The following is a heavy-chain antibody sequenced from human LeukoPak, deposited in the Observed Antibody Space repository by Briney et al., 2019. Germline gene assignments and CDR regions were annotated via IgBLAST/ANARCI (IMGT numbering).Heavy chain of an antibody. CDR3: ARQAYCSGSSCNPFDY. Sequence: SETLSLTCTVSAGSISSGFWSWIRQPPGKGLEWIGYIYYSGSTNYNPSLKSRVTISIDTSKSQFSLKLSSVTAADTAVYYCARQAYCSGSSCNPFDYWGQGTLVTVSS. J-gene: IGHJ4*02. CDR1: AGSISSGF. V-gene: IGHV4-59*08. CDR2: IYYSGST. D-gene: IGHD2-15*01.